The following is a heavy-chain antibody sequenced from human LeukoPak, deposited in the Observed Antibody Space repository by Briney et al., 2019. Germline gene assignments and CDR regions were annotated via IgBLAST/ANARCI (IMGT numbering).Heavy chain of an antibody. CDR3: ARDISISWFYS. J-gene: IGHJ5*01. CDR2: IYHTGST. V-gene: IGHV4-39*07. Sequence: SGTLSLICTVSGASISSDSNYWAWVRQPPGKGLQWIGSIYHTGSTFYNPSLMSRVSISIDSSKNQFSLKLSSVTVADTALYYCARDISISWFYSWGQGTLVSVSS. D-gene: IGHD3-3*02. CDR1: GASISSDSNY.